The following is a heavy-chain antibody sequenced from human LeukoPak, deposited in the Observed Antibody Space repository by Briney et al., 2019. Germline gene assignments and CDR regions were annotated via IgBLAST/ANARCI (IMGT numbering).Heavy chain of an antibody. Sequence: ASVKVSFKASGGTFSSYAISWVRQAPGQGPEWMGGIIPIFGTANYAQKFQGRVTITADESTSTAYMELSSLRSEDTAVYLCARDNRIYYDSSGYYLLDYWGQGTLVTVSS. CDR3: ARDNRIYYDSSGYYLLDY. D-gene: IGHD3-22*01. J-gene: IGHJ4*02. CDR1: GGTFSSYA. V-gene: IGHV1-69*01. CDR2: IIPIFGTA.